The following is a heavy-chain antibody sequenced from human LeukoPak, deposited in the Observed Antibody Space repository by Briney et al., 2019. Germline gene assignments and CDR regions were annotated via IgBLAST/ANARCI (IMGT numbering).Heavy chain of an antibody. Sequence: ESGPPLVEPTQTLTLTCTFSGFSLSTDEVGVGWIRQPPGRALEGLAHHYWNDNKFYNPPLQSRLTITKDTSKDQVALTTTTVDPADPATYYCAYQVYSSGWHPFAYWGQGILVTVAS. D-gene: IGHD6-25*01. V-gene: IGHV2-5*01. J-gene: IGHJ1*01. CDR2: HYWNDNK. CDR1: GFSLSTDEVG. CDR3: AYQVYSSGWHPFAY.